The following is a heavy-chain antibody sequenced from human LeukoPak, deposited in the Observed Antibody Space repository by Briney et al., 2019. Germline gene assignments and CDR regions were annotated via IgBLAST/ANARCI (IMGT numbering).Heavy chain of an antibody. J-gene: IGHJ3*02. CDR3: AKDYYDSSGYYAAFDI. V-gene: IGHV3-23*01. CDR1: GFTFSSYA. Sequence: GGSLRLSCAASGFTFSSYAMSWVRQAPGKGLEWVSAISGSGGNTYYADSVKGRFTISRDNSKNTLYLQMNSLRAEDTAVYSCAKDYYDSSGYYAAFDIWGHGTMVTVSS. D-gene: IGHD3-22*01. CDR2: ISGSGGNT.